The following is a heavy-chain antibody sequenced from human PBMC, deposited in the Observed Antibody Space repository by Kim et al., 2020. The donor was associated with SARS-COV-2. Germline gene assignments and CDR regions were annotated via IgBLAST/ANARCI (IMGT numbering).Heavy chain of an antibody. J-gene: IGHJ4*02. CDR2: T. Sequence: TSYAQKSQGRVTMTEDTSTDTAYMELSSLRSEDTAVYYCATGPPSGWVDYWGQGTLVTVSS. CDR3: ATGPPSGWVDY. D-gene: IGHD6-19*01. V-gene: IGHV1-24*01.